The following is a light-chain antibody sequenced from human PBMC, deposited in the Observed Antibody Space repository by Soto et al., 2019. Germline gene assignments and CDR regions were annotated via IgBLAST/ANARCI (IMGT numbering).Light chain of an antibody. CDR3: QQRSHWPPIT. V-gene: IGKV3-11*01. CDR1: QSISTY. Sequence: EILLTQSPPTLSLSPGESATLSCWASQSISTYLGWYQQKPGQAPRLLIYDASNRATGIPARFSGSGSGTDFTLTISSLEHDDSAVYYCQQRSHWPPITFGQGTRLEI. CDR2: DAS. J-gene: IGKJ5*01.